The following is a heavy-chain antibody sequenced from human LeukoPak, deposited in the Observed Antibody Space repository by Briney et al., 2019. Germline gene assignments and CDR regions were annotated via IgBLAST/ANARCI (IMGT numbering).Heavy chain of an antibody. D-gene: IGHD6-19*01. CDR1: GDSVSSNSAA. Sequence: SQTLSLTCALSGDSVSSNSAAWNWIRQSPSRALEWLGRTYYRSKLFNYYAVSVKSRITINPDTSKNQFSLQLNSVTPEDTAVYYCARVVITVAGTPGYYFDYWGQGTLVTVSS. CDR3: ARVVITVAGTPGYYFDY. CDR2: TYYRSKLFN. J-gene: IGHJ4*02. V-gene: IGHV6-1*01.